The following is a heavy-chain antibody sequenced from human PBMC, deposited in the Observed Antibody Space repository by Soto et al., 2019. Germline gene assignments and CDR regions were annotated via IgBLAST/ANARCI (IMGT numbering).Heavy chain of an antibody. Sequence: QVQLVQSGAEVKKPGSSVKVSCKASGGTFSSYAISWVRQAPGQGLEWMGGIIPIFGTANYAQKYQGRVTITADESTRTAYMELGSLRSEDTAVYYCARGAVAGPRRYFDLWGRGTLVTVSS. V-gene: IGHV1-69*12. CDR1: GGTFSSYA. CDR3: ARGAVAGPRRYFDL. CDR2: IIPIFGTA. D-gene: IGHD6-19*01. J-gene: IGHJ2*01.